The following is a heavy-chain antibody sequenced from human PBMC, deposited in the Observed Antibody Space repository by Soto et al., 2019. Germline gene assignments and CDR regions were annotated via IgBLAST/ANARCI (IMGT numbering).Heavy chain of an antibody. D-gene: IGHD6-19*01. V-gene: IGHV3-23*01. CDR1: GFTFSSYA. CDR3: ANLIAGAANNDY. CDR2: ISGSGGST. J-gene: IGHJ4*01. Sequence: VGSLRLSCAASGFTFSSYAMSWVRQAPGKGLEWVSAISGSGGSTYYADSVKGRFTISRDNSKNTLYLQMNSLRAEDTAVYYCANLIAGAANNDYWGHGTLVTVSS.